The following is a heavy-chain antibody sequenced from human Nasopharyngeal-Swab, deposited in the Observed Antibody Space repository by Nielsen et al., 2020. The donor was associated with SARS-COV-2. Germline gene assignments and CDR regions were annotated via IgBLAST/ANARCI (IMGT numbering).Heavy chain of an antibody. V-gene: IGHV3-53*01. CDR2: IYSGGAT. J-gene: IGHJ4*02. D-gene: IGHD5-12*01. CDR3: ARGNSGYDASPFDY. CDR1: GFTVSNSF. Sequence: GESLTISCAASGFTVSNSFMSWVRQAPGKGLEWVSVIYSGGATHYADSVKGRFTISRDNSKNTLYLQMNSLRAEDTAIYYCARGNSGYDASPFDYWGQGTLVTVSS.